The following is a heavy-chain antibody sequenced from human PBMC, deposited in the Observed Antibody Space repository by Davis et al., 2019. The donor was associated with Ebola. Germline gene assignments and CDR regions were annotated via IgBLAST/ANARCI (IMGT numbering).Heavy chain of an antibody. V-gene: IGHV1-46*01. Sequence: AASVKVSCKASGGTFSSYTISWVRQAPGQGLEWMGIINPSGGSTSYAQKFQGRVTMTRDTSTSTGDMELSSLRSDDTAVYYCARDLSPIQLWGAGDYWGQGTLVTVSS. CDR3: ARDLSPIQLWGAGDY. J-gene: IGHJ4*02. CDR1: GGTFSSYT. D-gene: IGHD5-18*01. CDR2: INPSGGST.